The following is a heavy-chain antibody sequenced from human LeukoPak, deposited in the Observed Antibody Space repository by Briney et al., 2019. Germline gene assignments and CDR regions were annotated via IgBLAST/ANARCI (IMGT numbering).Heavy chain of an antibody. D-gene: IGHD2-15*01. V-gene: IGHV4-39*01. CDR3: ARPVRSGGSPGWFDP. J-gene: IGHJ5*02. CDR1: GGSISSSSYY. CDR2: IYYSGST. Sequence: SETLSLTCTVSGGSISSSSYYWGWIRQPPGKGLERIGSIYYSGSTYYNPSLKSRVTISVDTSKNQFSLKLSSVTAADTAVYYCARPVRSGGSPGWFDPWGQGTLVTVSS.